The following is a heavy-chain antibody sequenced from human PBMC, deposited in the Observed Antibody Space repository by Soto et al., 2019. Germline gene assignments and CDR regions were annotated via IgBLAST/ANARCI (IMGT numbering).Heavy chain of an antibody. Sequence: QVQLVQSGAEVKKPGASVKVSCKASGYTFTSYDINWVRQATGQGLEWMGWMNPNSGNTGYAQKFQGRVTMTRNTSISTAYMTLGRLRSEHTAVYYCVRTMVREVIKSYSYYGMDVWGQGTTVTVSS. V-gene: IGHV1-8*01. J-gene: IGHJ6*02. CDR1: GYTFTSYD. CDR3: VRTMVREVIKSYSYYGMDV. CDR2: MNPNSGNT. D-gene: IGHD3-10*01.